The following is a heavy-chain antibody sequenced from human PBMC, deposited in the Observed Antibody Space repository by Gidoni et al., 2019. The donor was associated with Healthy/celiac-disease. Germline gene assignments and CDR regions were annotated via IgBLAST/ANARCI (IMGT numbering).Heavy chain of an antibody. CDR2: IWYDGSNK. Sequence: QVQLRESGGGVVHPGRSLRLSCAEFGFTFSRYGMHWVRQAPGKGLEWVAVIWYDGSNKYYADSVKCRFTISRDNSKNTLYLQMNSLRAEDTAVYYCARYSSGWYLDYWGQGTLVTVSS. D-gene: IGHD6-19*01. CDR1: GFTFSRYG. CDR3: ARYSSGWYLDY. J-gene: IGHJ4*02. V-gene: IGHV3-33*01.